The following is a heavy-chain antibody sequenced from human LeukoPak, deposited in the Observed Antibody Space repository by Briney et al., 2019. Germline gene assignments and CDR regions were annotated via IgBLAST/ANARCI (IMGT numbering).Heavy chain of an antibody. J-gene: IGHJ4*02. CDR3: ARGGGNFDRSGYYEYYFDY. Sequence: PGGSLRLSCAASGFTFSSYWMHWVRQAPGKGLEWVGRIKSKTDGGTTDYAAPVKGRFTISRDDSKNTLYLQMNSLKTEDTAVYYCARGGGNFDRSGYYEYYFDYWGQGTLVTVSS. D-gene: IGHD3-22*01. CDR1: GFTFSSYW. CDR2: IKSKTDGGTT. V-gene: IGHV3-15*01.